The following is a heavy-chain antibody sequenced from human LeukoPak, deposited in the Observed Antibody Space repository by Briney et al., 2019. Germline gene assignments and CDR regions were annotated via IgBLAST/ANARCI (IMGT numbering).Heavy chain of an antibody. V-gene: IGHV1-2*02. CDR3: ARRSGSSLFDY. Sequence: GASVKVSCKASVYTLTGYYMHWVRQAPGQGLEYMGWIDPNSGDTNYAQKFQGRVTVTRDTSLSTVYMEGNRLRSDDTAVYFCARRSGSSLFDYWGQGTLVTVSS. CDR2: IDPNSGDT. D-gene: IGHD3-10*01. J-gene: IGHJ4*02. CDR1: VYTLTGYY.